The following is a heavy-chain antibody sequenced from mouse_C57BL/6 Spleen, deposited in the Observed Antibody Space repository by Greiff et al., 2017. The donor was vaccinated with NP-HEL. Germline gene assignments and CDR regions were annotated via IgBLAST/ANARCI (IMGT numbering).Heavy chain of an antibody. CDR3: VKQGDGSSYWYFDV. J-gene: IGHJ1*03. CDR2: IRSKSNNYAT. Sequence: EVQLQQSGGGLVQPKGSLKLSCAASGFSFNTYAMNWVRQAPGKGLEWVARIRSKSNNYATYYADSVKDRFTISRDDSESMLYLQMNNLKTEDTAMYYCVKQGDGSSYWYFDVWGTGTTVTVSS. V-gene: IGHV10-1*01. D-gene: IGHD1-1*01. CDR1: GFSFNTYA.